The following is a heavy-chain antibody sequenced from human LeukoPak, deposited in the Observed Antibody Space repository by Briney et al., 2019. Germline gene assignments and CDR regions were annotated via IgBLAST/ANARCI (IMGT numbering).Heavy chain of an antibody. J-gene: IGHJ4*02. CDR1: GFTFSSYS. Sequence: GGSLRLSCAASGFTFSSYSMNWVRQAPGKGLEWVSYISSSSSTIYYADSVKGRFTISRDNAKNSLHLQMNSLRAEDTAVYYCARARPYCGGDCPFDYWGQGTLVTVSS. CDR3: ARARPYCGGDCPFDY. V-gene: IGHV3-48*01. CDR2: ISSSSSTI. D-gene: IGHD2-21*01.